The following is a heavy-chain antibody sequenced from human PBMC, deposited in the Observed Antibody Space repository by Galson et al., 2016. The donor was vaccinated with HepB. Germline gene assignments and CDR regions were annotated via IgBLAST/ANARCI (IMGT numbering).Heavy chain of an antibody. CDR3: AKVDCGGDCKRFDY. CDR1: GFTFGNYV. CDR2: ITNIGGNT. Sequence: SLRLSCAASGFTFGNYVMSWVRQAPGKGLEWVSSITNIGGNTYYADSVKGRFTISRDNSKNTLYLQMSSLRAEDTALYYCAKVDCGGDCKRFDYWGQGPWSPSPQ. D-gene: IGHD2-21*02. J-gene: IGHJ4*02. V-gene: IGHV3-23*01.